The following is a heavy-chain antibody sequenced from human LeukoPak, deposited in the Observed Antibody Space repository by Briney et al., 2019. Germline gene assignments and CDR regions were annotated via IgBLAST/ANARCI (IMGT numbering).Heavy chain of an antibody. CDR3: ASYYSSGLNDAFDI. D-gene: IGHD6-25*01. J-gene: IGHJ3*02. Sequence: GGSLRLSCAASGFIFSSYGMHRVRQAPGKGLEWVAVISCDGSNKYYADSVKGRFTISRDNSKNTLYLQMNSLRAEDTAVYYCASYYSSGLNDAFDIWGQGTMVTVSS. V-gene: IGHV3-30*03. CDR2: ISCDGSNK. CDR1: GFIFSSYG.